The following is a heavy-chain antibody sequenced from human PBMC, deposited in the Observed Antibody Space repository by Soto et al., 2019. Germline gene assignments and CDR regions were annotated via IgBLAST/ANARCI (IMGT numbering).Heavy chain of an antibody. CDR3: AKDLLSNYYDSSGYPGYFQH. D-gene: IGHD3-22*01. Sequence: QRLSCAASGFTFSSYAMSWVRQAPGKGLEWVSAISGSGGSTYYADSVKGRFTISRDNSKNTLYLQMNSLRAEDTAVYYCAKDLLSNYYDSSGYPGYFQHWGQGTLVTVSS. CDR1: GFTFSSYA. J-gene: IGHJ1*01. V-gene: IGHV3-23*01. CDR2: ISGSGGST.